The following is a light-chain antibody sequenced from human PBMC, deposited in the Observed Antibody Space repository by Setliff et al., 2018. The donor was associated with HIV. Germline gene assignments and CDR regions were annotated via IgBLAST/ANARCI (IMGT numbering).Light chain of an antibody. Sequence: QSALTQPASVSASPGQSITISCTGTSSDVGGYNFVSWYQQHPGKAPNLISYDVRNRPSGISNRFSGSKSGNTASLTISGLQAEDEADYYCSSYSSSSTLVFGGGTK. CDR2: DVR. J-gene: IGLJ2*01. CDR1: SSDVGGYNF. V-gene: IGLV2-14*03. CDR3: SSYSSSSTLV.